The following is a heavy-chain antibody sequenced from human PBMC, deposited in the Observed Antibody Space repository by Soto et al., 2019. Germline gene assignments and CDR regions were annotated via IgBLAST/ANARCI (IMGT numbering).Heavy chain of an antibody. V-gene: IGHV3-30-3*01. CDR2: ISYEGSNK. CDR1: GFTFSSYA. CDR3: ARGADTAMVTSYYYGMDV. D-gene: IGHD5-18*01. J-gene: IGHJ6*02. Sequence: GGSLRLSCAASGFTFSSYAMHGVRQAPGKGLEWVAVISYEGSNKDYADSVKGRFPISRDNANNSRYLQMNSLRDEDTAVYYCARGADTAMVTSYYYGMDVWGQGTTVTVSS.